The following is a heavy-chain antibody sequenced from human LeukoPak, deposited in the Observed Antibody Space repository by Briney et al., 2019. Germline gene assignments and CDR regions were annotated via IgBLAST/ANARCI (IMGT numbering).Heavy chain of an antibody. D-gene: IGHD6-6*01. Sequence: GGSLRLSCAASGFTFSKAWMSWVRQAPGKGLEWVGRIKSKTDGGTTDYAAPVKGRFTISRDDSKNTLYLQMNSLKTEDTAMYYCTTDRSSIAARGWFDPWGQGTLVTVSS. CDR2: IKSKTDGGTT. J-gene: IGHJ5*02. CDR1: GFTFSKAW. V-gene: IGHV3-15*01. CDR3: TTDRSSIAARGWFDP.